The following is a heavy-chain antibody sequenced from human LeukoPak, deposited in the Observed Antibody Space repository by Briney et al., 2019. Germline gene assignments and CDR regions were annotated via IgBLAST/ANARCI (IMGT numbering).Heavy chain of an antibody. Sequence: PGGSLRLSCAASGFTFSSYGMHWVRQAPGKGLEWVAVISYDGSSKYYADSVKGRFTISRDNSKNMLYLQMNSLRAEDTAVYYCARAAAGSYGMDVWGKGTTVTVSS. D-gene: IGHD6-13*01. V-gene: IGHV3-30*03. CDR3: ARAAAGSYGMDV. J-gene: IGHJ6*04. CDR2: ISYDGSSK. CDR1: GFTFSSYG.